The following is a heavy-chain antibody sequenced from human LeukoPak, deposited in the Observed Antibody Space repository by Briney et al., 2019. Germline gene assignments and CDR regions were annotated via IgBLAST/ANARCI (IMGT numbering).Heavy chain of an antibody. Sequence: GGSLRLSCAASGFTFSSYAMHWVRQAPGKGLEWVAVKSYDGSNKYYADSVKGRFTISRDNSKNTLYLQMNSLRAEDTAVYYCARDSTRKYYYYYGMDVWGQGTTVTVSS. CDR3: ARDSTRKYYYYYGMDV. V-gene: IGHV3-30*04. CDR2: KSYDGSNK. J-gene: IGHJ6*02. CDR1: GFTFSSYA.